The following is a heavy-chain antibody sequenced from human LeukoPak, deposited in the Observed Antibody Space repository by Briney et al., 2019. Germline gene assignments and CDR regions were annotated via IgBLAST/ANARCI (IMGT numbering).Heavy chain of an antibody. CDR1: GGSVSSGSYY. CDR2: ISYSGST. J-gene: IGHJ4*02. CDR3: ARSNYYDSSGYLNFDY. D-gene: IGHD3-22*01. Sequence: PSETLSLTCTVSGGSVSSGSYYWSWIRQPPGKGPEWIGYISYSGSTNYNPSLKSRVTISVDTSKNQFSLKLSSVTAADTAVYYCARSNYYDSSGYLNFDYWGQGTLVTVSS. V-gene: IGHV4-61*01.